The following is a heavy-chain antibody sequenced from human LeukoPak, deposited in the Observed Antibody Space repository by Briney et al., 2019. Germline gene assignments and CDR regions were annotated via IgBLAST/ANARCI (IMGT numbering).Heavy chain of an antibody. CDR2: ISSSSSHI. D-gene: IGHD5-24*01. CDR3: ARATDGYNAEGDY. J-gene: IGHJ4*02. CDR1: GFTFSSYS. V-gene: IGHV3-21*01. Sequence: GGSLRLSCAASGFTFSSYSMNWVRQAPGKGLEWVSSISSSSSHIYYADSVKGRFTISRDNAKNSLYLQMNSLRAEDTAVYYCARATDGYNAEGDYWGQGTLVTVSS.